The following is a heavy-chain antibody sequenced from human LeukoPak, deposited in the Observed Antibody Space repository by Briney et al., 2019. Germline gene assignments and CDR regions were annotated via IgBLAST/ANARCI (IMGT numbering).Heavy chain of an antibody. Sequence: ASVKVSCKASGYTFTSYYLHWVRQAPGQGLEWMGIINPSGGSTSYAQEFQGRVTMTRDTSTSTVYMELSSLRSEDTAIYYCARANVETPMVEIFDYWGQGTLVTVSS. V-gene: IGHV1-46*01. CDR3: ARANVETPMVEIFDY. D-gene: IGHD5-18*01. CDR2: INPSGGST. CDR1: GYTFTSYY. J-gene: IGHJ4*02.